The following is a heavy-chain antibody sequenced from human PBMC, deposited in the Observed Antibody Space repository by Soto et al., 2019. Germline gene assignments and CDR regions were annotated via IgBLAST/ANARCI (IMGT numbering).Heavy chain of an antibody. Sequence: QVQLQESGPGLVKPSETLSLTCTVSGGSISSYYWSWIRQPPGKGLEWIGYIYYSGSTNYNPSLNRRVTISVDTAKNQVPLKLSSVTAADTAVYYCARDYSGTGGDWFDPWGQGTLDTVSS. CDR2: IYYSGST. V-gene: IGHV4-59*01. J-gene: IGHJ5*02. CDR1: GGSISSYY. CDR3: ARDYSGTGGDWFDP. D-gene: IGHD6-13*01.